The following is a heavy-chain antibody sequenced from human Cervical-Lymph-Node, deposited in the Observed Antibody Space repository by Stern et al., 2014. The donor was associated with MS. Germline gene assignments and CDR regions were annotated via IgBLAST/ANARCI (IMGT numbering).Heavy chain of an antibody. D-gene: IGHD3-3*01. CDR3: AAYITIFGVVTDNAFDI. J-gene: IGHJ3*02. Sequence: VQLVQSGSEVKKPGSSVKVSCKASGGTFSSYAISWVRQSPGQGLEWTGGIIPIFGTANYAQKFQGRVTITADESTSTAYMELSSLRSEDTAVYYCAAYITIFGVVTDNAFDIWGQGTMVTVSS. CDR2: IIPIFGTA. V-gene: IGHV1-69*01. CDR1: GGTFSSYA.